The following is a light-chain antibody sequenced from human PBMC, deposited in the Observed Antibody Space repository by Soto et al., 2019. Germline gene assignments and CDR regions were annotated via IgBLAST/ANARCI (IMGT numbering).Light chain of an antibody. J-gene: IGLJ1*01. CDR1: SGDVGSYNL. Sequence: QSVLTQPASVSGSPGQSITISCTGTSGDVGSYNLVSWYQQHPGKAPKLMIYEGSKRPSGVSNRFSGSKSGNTASLTISGLQAEYEADYYCCSYAGSSTYVFGTGTKVTVL. V-gene: IGLV2-23*01. CDR3: CSYAGSSTYV. CDR2: EGS.